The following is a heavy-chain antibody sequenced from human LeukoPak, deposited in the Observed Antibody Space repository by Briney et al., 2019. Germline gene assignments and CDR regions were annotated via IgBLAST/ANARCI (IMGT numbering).Heavy chain of an antibody. V-gene: IGHV1-69*05. Sequence: SVKVSCKASGGTFSSYAISWVRQAPGQGLEWMGGIIPIFGTANYAQKLQGRVTMTTDTSTSTAYMELRSLRSDDTAVYYCARDHGCSGGSCYSRDWGQGTLVTVSS. J-gene: IGHJ4*02. CDR3: ARDHGCSGGSCYSRD. D-gene: IGHD2-15*01. CDR2: IIPIFGTA. CDR1: GGTFSSYA.